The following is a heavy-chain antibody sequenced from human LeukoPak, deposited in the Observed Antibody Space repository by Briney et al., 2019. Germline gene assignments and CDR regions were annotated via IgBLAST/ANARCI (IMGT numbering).Heavy chain of an antibody. J-gene: IGHJ6*02. V-gene: IGHV1-69*13. CDR1: GGTFSSYA. CDR2: IIPIFGTA. CDR3: ARDVSGSYWYYYYGMDV. D-gene: IGHD1-26*01. Sequence: GASVKVSCKASGGTFSSYAISWVRQAPGQGLEWMGGIIPIFGTANYAQKFQGRVTITADESTSTAYMELSSLRSEDTAVYYCARDVSGSYWYYYYGMDVWGQGTTVTVSS.